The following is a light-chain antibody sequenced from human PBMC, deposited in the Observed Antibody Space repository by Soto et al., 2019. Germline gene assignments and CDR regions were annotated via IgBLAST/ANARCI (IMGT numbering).Light chain of an antibody. CDR2: DAS. CDR1: QSVSSY. Sequence: EIVLTQSPATLSLSPGERATLSCRASQSVSSYLAWYQQKPGQAPRLLIYDASNRAPGIPARFSGSGSGTDLTLTISSLEPEDFAVYYCQQRSNWPLTFGGGTKVEIK. V-gene: IGKV3-11*01. CDR3: QQRSNWPLT. J-gene: IGKJ4*01.